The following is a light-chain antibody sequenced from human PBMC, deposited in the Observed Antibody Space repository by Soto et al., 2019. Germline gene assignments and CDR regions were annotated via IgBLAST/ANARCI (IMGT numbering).Light chain of an antibody. V-gene: IGKV3-15*01. CDR1: QSVSSN. Sequence: ETVMTQSPATLSVSPGEGATLSCRASQSVSSNFAWYQQKPGQAPRLLIYGASTRATGIPARFSGSGSGTEFTLSISSLQSEDVAVYYCQQYQNWPLTFGGGTKVEIK. CDR2: GAS. CDR3: QQYQNWPLT. J-gene: IGKJ4*01.